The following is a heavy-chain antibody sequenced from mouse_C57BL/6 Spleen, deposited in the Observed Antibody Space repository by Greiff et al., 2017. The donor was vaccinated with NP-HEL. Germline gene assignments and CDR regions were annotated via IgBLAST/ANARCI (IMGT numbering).Heavy chain of an antibody. CDR2: INPYNGGT. Sequence: EVQLQQSGPVLVKPGASVKMSCKASGYTFTDYYMNWVKQSHGKSLEWIGVINPYNGGTSYNQKFKGKATLTVDKSSSTAYMELNSLTSEDSAVYYCAREGVTTGYYAMDYWGQGTSVTVSS. J-gene: IGHJ4*01. V-gene: IGHV1-19*01. CDR3: AREGVTTGYYAMDY. CDR1: GYTFTDYY. D-gene: IGHD2-2*01.